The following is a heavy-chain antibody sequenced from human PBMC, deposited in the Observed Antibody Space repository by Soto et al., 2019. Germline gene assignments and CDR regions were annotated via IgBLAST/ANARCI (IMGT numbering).Heavy chain of an antibody. J-gene: IGHJ6*02. CDR2: IYYSGST. V-gene: IGHV4-30-4*01. CDR3: VRQPPLRGMDV. CDR1: GGSISSGDYY. Sequence: NLSISCTVSGGSISSGDYYWSLIRQPPGKGLEWIGYIYYSGSTYYNPSLKSRVTISVDTSKNQFSLKLSSVTAADTAVYYCVRQPPLRGMDVWGQGTIVTVSS.